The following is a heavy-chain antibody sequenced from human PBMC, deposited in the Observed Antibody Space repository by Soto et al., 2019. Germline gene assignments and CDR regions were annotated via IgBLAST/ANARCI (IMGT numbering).Heavy chain of an antibody. V-gene: IGHV3-33*03. CDR3: AMGTFEYDHGLDV. CDR2: IWYDGSNK. CDR1: GFTFSSYG. D-gene: IGHD3-16*01. Sequence: QVQLVESGGGVVQPGRSLRLSCTASGFTFSSYGMHWVRQAPGKGLEWVAVIWYDGSNKYYADSVKGRFTISRDNSKNTLYLQMDSMVVEDQAVYYWAMGTFEYDHGLDVWGQGTTVTVSS. J-gene: IGHJ6*02.